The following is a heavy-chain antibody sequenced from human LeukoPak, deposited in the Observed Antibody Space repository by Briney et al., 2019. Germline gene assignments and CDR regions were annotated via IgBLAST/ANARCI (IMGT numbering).Heavy chain of an antibody. CDR1: GFTFSSYA. Sequence: GGSLRLSCAVSGFTFSSYAMHWVRQAPGKGLGWVALISYDGSNKYYADSVKGRFTISRDNSKNTLYLQMNSLRAEDTAVYYCAKEVNYYDSSGYLINNWFDPWGQGTLVTVSS. D-gene: IGHD3-22*01. V-gene: IGHV3-30*18. J-gene: IGHJ5*02. CDR2: ISYDGSNK. CDR3: AKEVNYYDSSGYLINNWFDP.